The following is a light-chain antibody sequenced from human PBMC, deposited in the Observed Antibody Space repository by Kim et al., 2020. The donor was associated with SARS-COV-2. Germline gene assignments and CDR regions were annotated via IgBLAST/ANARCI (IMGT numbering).Light chain of an antibody. CDR1: SLRSYY. V-gene: IGLV3-19*01. J-gene: IGLJ3*02. CDR2: GKN. Sequence: LGQTVRITCQGDSLRSYYASWYQQKPGQAPVLVIYGKNNRPSGIPDRFSGSSSGNTASLTITGAQAEDEADYYCNSRDSSGNHRWVFGGGTQLTVL. CDR3: NSRDSSGNHRWV.